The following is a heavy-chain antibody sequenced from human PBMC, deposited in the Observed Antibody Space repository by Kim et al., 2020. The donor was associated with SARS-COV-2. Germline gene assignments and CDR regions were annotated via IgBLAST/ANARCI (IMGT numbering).Heavy chain of an antibody. Sequence: SETLSLTCTVSGASISIYYWSWIRQPPGKGLEWIGDISYSGNTNYNPSLNSRLTISLDTSKNQFSLKLSSVTAADTAIFYCATSNGGKRAPFDHWGQGALVTVSS. CDR2: ISYSGNT. CDR1: GASISIYY. V-gene: IGHV4-59*13. CDR3: ATSNGGKRAPFDH. J-gene: IGHJ4*02. D-gene: IGHD2-15*01.